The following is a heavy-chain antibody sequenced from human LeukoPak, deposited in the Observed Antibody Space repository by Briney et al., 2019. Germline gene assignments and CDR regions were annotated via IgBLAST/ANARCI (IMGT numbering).Heavy chain of an antibody. CDR1: GGSISSYY. J-gene: IGHJ4*02. Sequence: SETLSLTCTVSGGSISSYYWSWIRQPPGKGLEWIGYIYYSGSTNYNPSLKSRVTISVDTSKNQFSLKLSSVTPADTAVYYCARMGYYDSSGYQVPFDYWGQGTLVTVSS. D-gene: IGHD3-22*01. V-gene: IGHV4-59*01. CDR3: ARMGYYDSSGYQVPFDY. CDR2: IYYSGST.